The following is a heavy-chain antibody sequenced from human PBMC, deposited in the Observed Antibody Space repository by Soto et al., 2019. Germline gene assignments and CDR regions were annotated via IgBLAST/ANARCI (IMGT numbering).Heavy chain of an antibody. Sequence: EVQLVESGEGLFQPGGPLRLSCAASGFTFSSYWMHWVRQAPGKGLEWVSRINSDGSSTSYAGSGKGRFTISRDNAKNTLYLQMKRLRAEDTSVYYCVRTSLVVAAATREDYWRQGTLVPVSS. D-gene: IGHD2-15*01. J-gene: IGHJ4*02. CDR2: INSDGSST. CDR3: VRTSLVVAAATREDY. CDR1: GFTFSSYW. V-gene: IGHV3-74*01.